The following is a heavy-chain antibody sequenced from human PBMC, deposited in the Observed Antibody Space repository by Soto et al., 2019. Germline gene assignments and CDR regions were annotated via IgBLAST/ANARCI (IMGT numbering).Heavy chain of an antibody. CDR2: FSGRDATT. V-gene: IGHV3-23*01. CDR3: VRTIVGATKGGWFDP. D-gene: IGHD1-26*01. J-gene: IGHJ5*02. Sequence: AGGSLRLSCAASGITFRSYTMSWVRQAPGKGLEWVSSFSGRDATTYYADSVKGRFTISRDNSKNTLYLQMNSLRAEDTALYFCVRTIVGATKGGWFDPWGQGALVTVSS. CDR1: GITFRSYT.